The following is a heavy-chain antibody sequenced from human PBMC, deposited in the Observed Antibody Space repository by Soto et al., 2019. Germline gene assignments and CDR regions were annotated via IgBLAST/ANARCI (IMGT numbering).Heavy chain of an antibody. D-gene: IGHD5-12*01. V-gene: IGHV1-18*01. CDR3: ARYVYGGYDFSQFDY. CDR1: GYTFTSYG. CDR2: ISAYNGNT. Sequence: ASVKVSCKASGYTFTSYGISWVRQAPGQGLEWMGWISAYNGNTNYAQKLQGRVTMTTDTSTSTAYMELRSLRSDDTAVYYCARYVYGGYDFSQFDYWGQGTLVTVSS. J-gene: IGHJ4*02.